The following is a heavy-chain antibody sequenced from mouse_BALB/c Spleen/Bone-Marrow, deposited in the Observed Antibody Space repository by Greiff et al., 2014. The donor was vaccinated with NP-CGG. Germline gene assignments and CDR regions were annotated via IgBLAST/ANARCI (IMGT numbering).Heavy chain of an antibody. CDR2: ISCSGST. V-gene: IGHV3-8*02. CDR1: GDSITSGY. J-gene: IGHJ3*01. Sequence: VQLQQSGPSLVKPSQTLSLTCSVTGDSITSGYWNWIRKFPGNKLEYMGYISCSGSTYYNPSLKSRISITRDTSKNQYYLQLNSVTTEDTATYYCARYPLNYYGSPWFAYWGQGTLVTVSA. D-gene: IGHD1-1*01. CDR3: ARYPLNYYGSPWFAY.